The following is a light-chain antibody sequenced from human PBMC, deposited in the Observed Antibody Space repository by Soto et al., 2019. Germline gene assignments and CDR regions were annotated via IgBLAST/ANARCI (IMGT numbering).Light chain of an antibody. V-gene: IGLV2-8*01. Sequence: QSALTQPPSASESPGQSVTISCTGTSDDVGGHDYVSWYQQHPGTAPRLMIYEVSKRPSGVPDRFSGSKSGNTATLTVSGLQAEDEADYYCSSDAGGNNVLFGGGTKVTVL. CDR2: EVS. CDR1: SDDVGGHDY. J-gene: IGLJ3*02. CDR3: SSDAGGNNVL.